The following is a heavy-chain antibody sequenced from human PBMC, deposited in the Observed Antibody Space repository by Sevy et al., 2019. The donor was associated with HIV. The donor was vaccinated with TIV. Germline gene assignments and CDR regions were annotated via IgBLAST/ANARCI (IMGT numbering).Heavy chain of an antibody. CDR1: GFTFDDYA. Sequence: GGSLRLSCAASGFTFDDYAMHWVRQAPGKGLEWVSGISWNSGSIGYADSVKGRFTISRDNAKNSLYLQMNSLRAEDTALYYCAKELYCSGGSCYSDYYGMDVWGQGTTVTVSS. CDR3: AKELYCSGGSCYSDYYGMDV. V-gene: IGHV3-9*01. CDR2: ISWNSGSI. J-gene: IGHJ6*02. D-gene: IGHD2-15*01.